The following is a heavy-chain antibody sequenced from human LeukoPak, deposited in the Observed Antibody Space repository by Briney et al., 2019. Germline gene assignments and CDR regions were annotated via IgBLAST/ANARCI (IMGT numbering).Heavy chain of an antibody. D-gene: IGHD6-25*01. CDR1: GYTFTNFG. CDR2: ISPYNENT. V-gene: IGHV1-18*01. J-gene: IGHJ5*02. Sequence: GASVKVSCKTSGYTFTNFGISWVRQAPGQGFEWMGWISPYNENTNYAQKFQGRVTMTTDTSTSTAYMELRSLRSDDTAVYYCARGHSQRGSGGYNWFDPWGQGTLVTVSS. CDR3: ARGHSQRGSGGYNWFDP.